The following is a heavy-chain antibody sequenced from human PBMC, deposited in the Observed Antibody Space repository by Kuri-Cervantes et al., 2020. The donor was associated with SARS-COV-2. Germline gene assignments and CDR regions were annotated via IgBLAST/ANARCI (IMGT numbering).Heavy chain of an antibody. CDR1: GFTFSSYS. V-gene: IGHV3-23*01. D-gene: IGHD3-22*01. Sequence: GGSLRLSCAASGFTFSSYSMNWVRQAPGKGLEWVSAISGSGGSTYYADSVKGRFTISRDNSKNTLYLQMNSLRAEDTAVYYCAKDRGGYYGVWGQGTLVTVSS. J-gene: IGHJ4*02. CDR3: AKDRGGYYGV. CDR2: ISGSGGST.